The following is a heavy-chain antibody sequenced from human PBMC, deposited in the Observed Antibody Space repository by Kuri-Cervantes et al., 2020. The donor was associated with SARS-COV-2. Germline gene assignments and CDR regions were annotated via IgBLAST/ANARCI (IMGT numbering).Heavy chain of an antibody. Sequence: SETLSLTCTVSGGSTSSYYWSWIRQPPGKGLEWIGYIYYSGSTNYSPSLKSRVTISVDTSKNQFSLKLSSVTAADTAVYYCASYVVVPAAPLDYWGQGTLVTVSS. J-gene: IGHJ4*02. V-gene: IGHV4-59*08. CDR2: IYYSGST. CDR1: GGSTSSYY. CDR3: ASYVVVPAAPLDY. D-gene: IGHD2-2*01.